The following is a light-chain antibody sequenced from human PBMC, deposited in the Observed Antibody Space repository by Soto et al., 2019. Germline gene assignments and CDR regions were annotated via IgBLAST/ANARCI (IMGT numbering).Light chain of an antibody. CDR1: QRFTPK. CDR2: GAS. Sequence: IVLTQSPGTLSLSPGERVTLSCRAGQRFTPKLAWYQHKPGQAPTLLMSGASNRASGVPVRFSGSGSGTDFTLTITRLEPEDFALYYCQQYGGSPITFGLGTRLEIK. CDR3: QQYGGSPIT. J-gene: IGKJ5*01. V-gene: IGKV3-20*01.